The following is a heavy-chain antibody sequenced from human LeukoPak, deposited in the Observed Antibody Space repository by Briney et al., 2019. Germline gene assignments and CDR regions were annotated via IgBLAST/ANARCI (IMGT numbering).Heavy chain of an antibody. V-gene: IGHV3-30*02. J-gene: IGHJ4*02. CDR3: ANGHCSSTSCYPEDDY. Sequence: GGSLTLSCAASGFTFSSYGMHWLRQAPGKGLEWVAFIRYDGSNKYYADSVKGRFTISRDNSKNALYLQMNSLRAEDTAVYYCANGHCSSTSCYPEDDYWGQGTLVTVSS. CDR1: GFTFSSYG. D-gene: IGHD2-2*01. CDR2: IRYDGSNK.